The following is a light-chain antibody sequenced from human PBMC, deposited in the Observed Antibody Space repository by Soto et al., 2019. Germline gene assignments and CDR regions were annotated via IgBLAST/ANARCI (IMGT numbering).Light chain of an antibody. CDR3: CSFAGSYTFAV. V-gene: IGLV2-11*01. CDR2: DLN. J-gene: IGLJ2*01. CDR1: SRDVSGYNY. Sequence: QSALTQPRSVSGSPGQSVTISCTGTSRDVSGYNYVSWYQHHPGKAPKLMIYDLNKRPSGVPDRFSGSKSGNTASLTISGLQAEDEAAYYCCSFAGSYTFAVFGGGTQLTVL.